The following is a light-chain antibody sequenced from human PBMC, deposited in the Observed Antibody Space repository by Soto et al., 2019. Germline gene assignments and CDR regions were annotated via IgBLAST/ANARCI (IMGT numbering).Light chain of an antibody. CDR1: QSVLSTCNTKNY. Sequence: DFVMTQSQDSLAVSLGERATINCKFSQSVLSTCNTKNYLGWYQQKPGQPPKLIIYWASIRKSGVPDRFSGSGSVTDFTLTISSLQAEDVADDYCQQYYSTFPFTFGPGTKVEI. CDR2: WAS. CDR3: QQYYSTFPFT. V-gene: IGKV4-1*01. J-gene: IGKJ3*01.